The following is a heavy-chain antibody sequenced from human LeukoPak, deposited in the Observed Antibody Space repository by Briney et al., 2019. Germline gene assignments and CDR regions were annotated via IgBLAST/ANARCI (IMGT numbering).Heavy chain of an antibody. Sequence: SETLSLICAVSGGSISSSNWWSWVRQPPGKGLEWIGEIYHSGSTNYNPSLKSRVTISVDKSKNQFSLKLSSVTAADTAVYYCARRHYYGSGSYYYPFDYWGQGTLVTVSS. CDR3: ARRHYYGSGSYYYPFDY. J-gene: IGHJ4*02. V-gene: IGHV4-4*02. CDR2: IYHSGST. D-gene: IGHD3-10*01. CDR1: GGSISSSNW.